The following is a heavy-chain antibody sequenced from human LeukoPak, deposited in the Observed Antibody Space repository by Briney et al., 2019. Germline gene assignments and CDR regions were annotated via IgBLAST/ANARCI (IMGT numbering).Heavy chain of an antibody. CDR2: IYTSGST. Sequence: SETLSLTCSVSGGSIISYYWSWIRQPAGKGLEWIGRIYTSGSTNYNPSLKSRVTISVDTSKNQFSLKLSSVTAADTAVYYCARDSVRGFVVVTANAFDIWGQGTMVTVSS. CDR3: ARDSVRGFVVVTANAFDI. D-gene: IGHD2-21*02. J-gene: IGHJ3*02. CDR1: GGSIISYY. V-gene: IGHV4-4*07.